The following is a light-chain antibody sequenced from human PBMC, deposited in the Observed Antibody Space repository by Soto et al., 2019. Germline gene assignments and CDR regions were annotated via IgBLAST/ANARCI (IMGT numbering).Light chain of an antibody. V-gene: IGKV1-39*01. CDR1: QRITTY. CDR2: TAA. Sequence: IQMTQSPSSLSASVGDRVTITCRASQRITTYLNWYQQKPGKAPKLLISTAATLQAGVPSSFSGSGSGTDFTLTITTLQPEDFATSFCQQSYSRPSTFGQGTKLEIK. J-gene: IGKJ2*01. CDR3: QQSYSRPST.